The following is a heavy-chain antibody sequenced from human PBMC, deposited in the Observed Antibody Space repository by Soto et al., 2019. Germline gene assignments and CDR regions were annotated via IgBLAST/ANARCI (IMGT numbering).Heavy chain of an antibody. CDR1: GFTFSTYW. J-gene: IGHJ6*02. CDR2: IFTDGRST. Sequence: EVQLVESGGGLVQPGGSLRLSCAASGFTFSTYWMHWVRQAPGKGLVWVSRIFTDGRSTDYADSVKGRFTFSRDNTENTLYLQMNSLTAEDTAVYYCATEGYSGSMDVWGQGTTVTVSS. V-gene: IGHV3-74*01. D-gene: IGHD1-26*01. CDR3: ATEGYSGSMDV.